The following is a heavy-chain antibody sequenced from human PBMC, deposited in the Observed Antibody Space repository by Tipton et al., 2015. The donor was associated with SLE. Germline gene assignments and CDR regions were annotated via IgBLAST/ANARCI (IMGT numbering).Heavy chain of an antibody. CDR2: IYTSGST. D-gene: IGHD6-13*01. V-gene: IGHV4-39*01. CDR1: GGSISSSSSYY. Sequence: LRLSCAVYGGSISSSSSYYWAWIRQPPGKGVEWIGYIYTSGSTNYNPSLKSRVTISVDTSKNQFSLKLSSVTATDTAVYYCARLLYTSNWYNPLGYFQYWGQGTLVTVSS. CDR3: ARLLYTSNWYNPLGYFQY. J-gene: IGHJ1*01.